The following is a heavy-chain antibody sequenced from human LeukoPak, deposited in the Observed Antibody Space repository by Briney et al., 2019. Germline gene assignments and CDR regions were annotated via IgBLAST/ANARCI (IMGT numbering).Heavy chain of an antibody. J-gene: IGHJ4*02. CDR3: AKENGYKTTHFDY. V-gene: IGHV3-23*01. D-gene: IGHD5-24*01. Sequence: GGSLRLSCVASGFSFSSYAMSWVRQAPGKGLEWVSTVSGSGGNRYYADSVKGRFTISRDNSRNTLSLQMSSLRAEDTALYYCAKENGYKTTHFDYWGQGTLVSVSS. CDR1: GFSFSSYA. CDR2: VSGSGGNR.